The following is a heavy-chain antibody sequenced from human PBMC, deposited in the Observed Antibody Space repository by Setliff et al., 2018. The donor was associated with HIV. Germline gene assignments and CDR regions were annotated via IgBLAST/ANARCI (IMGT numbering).Heavy chain of an antibody. J-gene: IGHJ4*02. Sequence: GGSLRLSCAASGFLFHTYWMSWVRQAPGKGLEWVANIKEDGSEKYYVDSVKGRFTISRDNAENSLYLQMNSLTAEDTAVYYCAREVSSTPYYFNYWGQGTLVTVSS. CDR2: IKEDGSEK. D-gene: IGHD2-8*01. CDR3: AREVSSTPYYFNY. CDR1: GFLFHTYW. V-gene: IGHV3-7*05.